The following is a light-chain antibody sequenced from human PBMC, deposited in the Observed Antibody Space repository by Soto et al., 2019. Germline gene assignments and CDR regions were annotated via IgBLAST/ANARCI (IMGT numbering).Light chain of an antibody. CDR3: SSYTSSSTLNYV. J-gene: IGLJ1*01. Sequence: HSELTQAASGSGFPGQSISISCTGTSSDVGGYNYVSWYQQHPGKAPKLMIYDVSNRPSGVSNRFSGSKSGNTASLTISGLQAEDEADYYCSSYTSSSTLNYVFGTGTKVTVL. CDR2: DVS. V-gene: IGLV2-14*01. CDR1: SSDVGGYNY.